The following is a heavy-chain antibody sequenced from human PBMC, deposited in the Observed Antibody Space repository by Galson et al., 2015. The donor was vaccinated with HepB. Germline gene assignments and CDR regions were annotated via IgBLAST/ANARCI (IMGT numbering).Heavy chain of an antibody. D-gene: IGHD3-10*01. J-gene: IGHJ4*02. Sequence: SVKVSCKASGYTFTSYGISWVRQAPGQGLEWMGWISAYNGNTNYAQKLQGRVTMTTDTSTSTAYMELRSLRSDDTAVYYCARDYYGSGSYYRPLGYWGQGTLVTVSS. CDR3: ARDYYGSGSYYRPLGY. V-gene: IGHV1-18*01. CDR1: GYTFTSYG. CDR2: ISAYNGNT.